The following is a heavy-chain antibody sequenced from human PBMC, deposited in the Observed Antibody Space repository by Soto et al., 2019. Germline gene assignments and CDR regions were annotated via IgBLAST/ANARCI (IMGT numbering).Heavy chain of an antibody. CDR1: GFTFDDYT. V-gene: IGHV3-43*01. D-gene: IGHD3-3*01. CDR3: AKDGDFWSGYFDY. CDR2: ISWDGGST. Sequence: DVQLVESGGVVVQPGGSLRLSCAASGFTFDDYTMHWVRQAPGKGLEWVSLISWDGGSTYYADSVKGRFTISRDNSKNSLYLQMNSLRTEDTALYYCAKDGDFWSGYFDYWGQGTLVTVSS. J-gene: IGHJ4*02.